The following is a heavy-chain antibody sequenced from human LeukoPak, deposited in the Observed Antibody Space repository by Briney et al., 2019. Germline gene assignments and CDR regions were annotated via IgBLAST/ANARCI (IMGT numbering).Heavy chain of an antibody. Sequence: SGGSLRLSCAASGFTFSSYAMSWVRQAPGKGLEWVSAISGSGGSTYYADSVKGRFTISRDNSKNTLYLQMNSLRAEDTAVYYCAKDQGYYDSSRRALVPFDIWGQGTMVTVSS. CDR1: GFTFSSYA. V-gene: IGHV3-23*01. CDR2: ISGSGGST. J-gene: IGHJ3*02. CDR3: AKDQGYYDSSRRALVPFDI. D-gene: IGHD3-22*01.